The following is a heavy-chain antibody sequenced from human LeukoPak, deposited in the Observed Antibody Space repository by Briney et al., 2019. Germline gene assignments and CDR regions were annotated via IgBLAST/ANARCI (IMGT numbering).Heavy chain of an antibody. CDR1: GGSISSYY. V-gene: IGHV4-4*07. Sequence: PSETLSLTCTVSGGSISSYYWSWIRQPAGKGLEWIGRIYTSGSTNYNPSLKSRVTMSVDTSKNQFSLKLSSVTAADTAVYYCARVGRGSGSYYNMYYFDYWGQGALVTVSS. J-gene: IGHJ4*02. D-gene: IGHD3-10*01. CDR3: ARVGRGSGSYYNMYYFDY. CDR2: IYTSGST.